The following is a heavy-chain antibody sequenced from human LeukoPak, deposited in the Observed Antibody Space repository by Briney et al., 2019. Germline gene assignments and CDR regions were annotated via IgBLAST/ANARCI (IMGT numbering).Heavy chain of an antibody. CDR3: ASTGSSWYNWFDP. CDR1: GGSISSGGYY. J-gene: IGHJ5*02. Sequence: SETLSLTCTVSGGSISSGGYYWSWIRQPPGKGLEWIGYIYYSGSTNYNPSLKSRVTISVDTSKNQFSLKVTSVTAEDTAVYYCASTGSSWYNWFDPWGQGALVTVSS. D-gene: IGHD6-13*01. V-gene: IGHV4-61*08. CDR2: IYYSGST.